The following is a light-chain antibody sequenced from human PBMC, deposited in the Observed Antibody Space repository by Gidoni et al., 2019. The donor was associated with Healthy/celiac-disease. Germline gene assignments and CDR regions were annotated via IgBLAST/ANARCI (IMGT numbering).Light chain of an antibody. CDR1: QSISSY. CDR2: AAS. Sequence: DIQMTQSPSSLSASVGDRVTITCRASQSISSYLNWYQQKPGKAPKRLIYAASSLQSGVPSRFSGSGSGTEFTLTISSLQPEDFATYYCQQSYSTPRTFXGXTKVEIK. J-gene: IGKJ4*01. CDR3: QQSYSTPRT. V-gene: IGKV1-39*01.